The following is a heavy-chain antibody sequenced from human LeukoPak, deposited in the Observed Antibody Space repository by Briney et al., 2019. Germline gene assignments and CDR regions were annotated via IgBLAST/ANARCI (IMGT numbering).Heavy chain of an antibody. J-gene: IGHJ6*02. CDR1: IYSFTSYW. V-gene: IGHV5-51*01. CDR3: ARLGDYGMDV. CDR2: INPADSDT. Sequence: GESLKISCKGYIYSFTSYWLGWVRQMPGKGLEWMGIINPADSDTRYGPSFQGQLTISTDKSISTAYLQWSSVKASDTAMYYCARLGDYGMDVWGQGTTVAVSS.